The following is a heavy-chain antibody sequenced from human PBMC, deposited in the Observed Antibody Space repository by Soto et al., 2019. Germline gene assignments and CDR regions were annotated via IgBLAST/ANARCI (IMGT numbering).Heavy chain of an antibody. V-gene: IGHV1-69*01. CDR2: IIPYYNTL. CDR3: ESGASRWYPYFFDS. CDR1: DGTFNSYA. D-gene: IGHD6-13*01. J-gene: IGHJ4*02. Sequence: QAQVVQSGAEVRKPGSSVKLSCKASDGTFNSYAIAWVRQAPGQGLEWMGGIIPYYNTLNYAQKFQDRVTITADDSTTTVYMELSSLRSDDTAVYFCESGASRWYPYFFDSWAQGTLVTVSS.